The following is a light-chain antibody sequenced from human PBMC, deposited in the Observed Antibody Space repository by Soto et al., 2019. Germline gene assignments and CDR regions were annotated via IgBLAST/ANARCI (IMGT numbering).Light chain of an antibody. CDR2: GAS. CDR1: ESMSNC. CDR3: QQCHRYLT. J-gene: IGKJ1*01. Sequence: QLTQSPSTLSASVGDRVTITCRASESMSNCLAWYQQKPGKAPKLLISGASSLQSGVPSRFSGSASGTEFTLTISSLQPDDIATYYCQQCHRYLTFGQGTKV. V-gene: IGKV1-5*01.